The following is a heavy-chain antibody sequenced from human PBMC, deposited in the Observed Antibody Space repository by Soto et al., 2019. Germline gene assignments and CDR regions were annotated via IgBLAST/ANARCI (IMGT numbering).Heavy chain of an antibody. V-gene: IGHV3-48*01. CDR2: ISSSSSTI. J-gene: IGHJ4*02. CDR1: GFTFSSYS. CDR3: ASLAGDILTGNYFDY. Sequence: GGSLRLSCAASGFTFSSYSMNWVRQAPGKGLEWVSYISSSSSTIYYADSVKGRFTISRDNAKNSLYLQMNSLRAEDTAVYYCASLAGDILTGNYFDYWGQGTLVTVSS. D-gene: IGHD3-9*01.